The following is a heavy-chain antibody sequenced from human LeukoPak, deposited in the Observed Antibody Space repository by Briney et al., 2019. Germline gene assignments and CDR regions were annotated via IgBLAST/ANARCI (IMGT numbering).Heavy chain of an antibody. Sequence: PSETLSLTCTVSGGSISSSSYYWGWIRQPPGKGLEWIGSIYYSGSTYYNPSLKSRVTISVDTSKNQFSLKLSSVTAADTAVYYCARYHCSGGTCYHFDYWGQGALVTVSS. CDR3: ARYHCSGGTCYHFDY. J-gene: IGHJ4*02. V-gene: IGHV4-39*01. D-gene: IGHD2-15*01. CDR1: GGSISSSSYY. CDR2: IYYSGST.